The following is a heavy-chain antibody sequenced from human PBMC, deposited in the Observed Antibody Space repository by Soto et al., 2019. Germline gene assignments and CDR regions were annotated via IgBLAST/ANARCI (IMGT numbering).Heavy chain of an antibody. CDR1: GFTFSSYA. V-gene: IGHV3-23*01. D-gene: IGHD3-22*01. CDR2: ISGSGGST. Sequence: GESLKISCAASGFTFSSYAMSWVRQAPGKGLEWVSAISGSGGSTYYADSVKGRFTISRDNSKNTLYLQMNSLRAEDTAVYYCAKIVYYYDSSGYDYWGQGTLVTVS. J-gene: IGHJ4*02. CDR3: AKIVYYYDSSGYDY.